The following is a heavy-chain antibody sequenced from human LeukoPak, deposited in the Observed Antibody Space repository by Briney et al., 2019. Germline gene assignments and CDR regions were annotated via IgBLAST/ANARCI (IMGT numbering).Heavy chain of an antibody. V-gene: IGHV3-23*01. J-gene: IGHJ4*02. CDR3: AKIAGGWFGELLSHYYFDY. CDR1: GFTFSSYA. D-gene: IGHD3-10*01. Sequence: PGGSLRLSCAASGFTFSSYAMSWVRQAPGKGLEWVSAISGSGGSTNYADSVKGRFTISRDNSENTLYLQMNSLRAEDTAVYYCAKIAGGWFGELLSHYYFDYWGQGTLVTVSS. CDR2: ISGSGGST.